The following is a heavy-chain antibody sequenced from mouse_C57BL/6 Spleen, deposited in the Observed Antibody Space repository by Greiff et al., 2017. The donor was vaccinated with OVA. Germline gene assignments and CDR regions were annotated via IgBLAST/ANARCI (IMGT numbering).Heavy chain of an antibody. CDR2: IYPGNSDT. CDR3: TRDYYGSSYWYFDV. J-gene: IGHJ1*03. D-gene: IGHD1-1*01. Sequence: VQLQQSGTVLARPGASVKMSCKTSGYTFTSYWMHWVKQRPGQGLAWIGAIYPGNSDTSYNPKFKGKAKLTAVTSASTAYMELSSLTNEDSAVYYCTRDYYGSSYWYFDVWGTGTTVTVSS. V-gene: IGHV1-5*01. CDR1: GYTFTSYW.